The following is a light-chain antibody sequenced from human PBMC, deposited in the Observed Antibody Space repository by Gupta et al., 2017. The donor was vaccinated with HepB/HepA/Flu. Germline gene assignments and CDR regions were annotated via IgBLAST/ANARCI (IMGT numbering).Light chain of an antibody. V-gene: IGKV1-12*01. CDR3: QQVDNFPLT. J-gene: IGKJ4*01. CDR1: QDIRSR. Sequence: DIQMIQSPPSVSASVGDRVTITCRASQDIRSRLAWYQQKPGKAPKLLIYSASTLQTGVPLRFSGSGSGSDFTLTISSLQPEDFATYFCQQVDNFPLTFGGGTTVESK. CDR2: SAS.